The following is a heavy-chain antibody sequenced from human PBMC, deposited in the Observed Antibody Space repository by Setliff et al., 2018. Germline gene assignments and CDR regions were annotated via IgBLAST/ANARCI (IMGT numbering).Heavy chain of an antibody. J-gene: IGHJ6*03. CDR2: IYPDDSDT. CDR1: GYNFASYW. D-gene: IGHD6-19*01. CDR3: ARQIGSSLSHFYHYMDV. Sequence: PGESLKISCKGSGYNFASYWIAWVRQMPGKGLEWMGIIYPDDSDTRYSPSFQGQVTISADKSISTAYLQWSSLKASDTAMYYCARQIGSSLSHFYHYMDVWGKGTTVTVSS. V-gene: IGHV5-51*01.